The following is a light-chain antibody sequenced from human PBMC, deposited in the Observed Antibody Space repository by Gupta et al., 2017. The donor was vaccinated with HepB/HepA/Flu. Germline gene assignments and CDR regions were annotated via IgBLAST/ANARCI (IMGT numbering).Light chain of an antibody. CDR1: QDISNY. CDR3: QQYDNLPMCS. Sequence: DIQMTQSPSSLSASVGDRVTITCQASQDISNYLNWYQQKPGKAPKLLIYDASNLETGVPSRFSGSGSGTDFPFTISSLQPEDIATYYCQQYDNLPMCSFGQGTKLEIK. J-gene: IGKJ2*04. CDR2: DAS. V-gene: IGKV1-33*01.